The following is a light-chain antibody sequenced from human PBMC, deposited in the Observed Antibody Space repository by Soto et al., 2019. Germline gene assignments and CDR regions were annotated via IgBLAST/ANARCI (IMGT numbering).Light chain of an antibody. V-gene: IGKV3-20*01. J-gene: IGKJ1*01. Sequence: EIVLTQSPGTLSLSPGERGALSCRASQSVSNSYLAWYQQKPGQAPRLLIYGASSRATGIPDRFSGSGSGTDFTLTISRLEPEDFSVYYCQQYGSSPMTFGQGTKVEIK. CDR3: QQYGSSPMT. CDR1: QSVSNSY. CDR2: GAS.